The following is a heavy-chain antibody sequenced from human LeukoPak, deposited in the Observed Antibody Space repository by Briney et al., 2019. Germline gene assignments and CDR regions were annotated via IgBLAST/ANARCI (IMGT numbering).Heavy chain of an antibody. CDR2: VTYSGNS. J-gene: IGHJ4*02. D-gene: IGHD1/OR15-1a*01. CDR3: ARGPTREWEHVSDF. V-gene: IGHV4-34*01. CDR1: GGSFRSEY. Sequence: SETLSLTCAVYGGSFRSEYWTWIRQPPGKGLEWIGEVTYSGNSNYNPSLKSRVTISLDTSKNQFSLSLTSVTAADTAVYYCARGPTREWEHVSDFGGQGTRVTVSS.